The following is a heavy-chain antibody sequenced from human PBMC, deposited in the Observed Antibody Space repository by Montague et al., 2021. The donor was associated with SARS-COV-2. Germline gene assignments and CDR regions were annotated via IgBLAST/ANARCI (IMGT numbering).Heavy chain of an antibody. J-gene: IGHJ6*02. CDR2: INHRGRT. Sequence: SETLSLTSAVYGGSPSGYYWSWIRQPPGKGLEWIGEINHRGRTNXKPSLRSRVTISLDTSKNQFSLKLRSVTAADTAVYYCARGRRRYNWRDETSYYYGMDVWGQGTTVTVSS. CDR3: ARGRRRYNWRDETSYYYGMDV. CDR1: GGSPSGYY. V-gene: IGHV4-34*01. D-gene: IGHD1-20*01.